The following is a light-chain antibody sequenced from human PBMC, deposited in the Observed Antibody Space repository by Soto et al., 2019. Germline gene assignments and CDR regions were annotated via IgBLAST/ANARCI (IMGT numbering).Light chain of an antibody. J-gene: IGKJ3*01. CDR3: QQYGSSPRFT. CDR2: GAS. CDR1: QSVSSSY. V-gene: IGKV3-20*01. Sequence: EIVLTQSPGTLSLSPGERATLSCRASQSVSSSYLAWYQQKPGQAPRLLIYGASSRATGIPDRFSGSGSGTDLTLTISRLEPEAFAVSYCQQYGSSPRFTFGPGTKGDIK.